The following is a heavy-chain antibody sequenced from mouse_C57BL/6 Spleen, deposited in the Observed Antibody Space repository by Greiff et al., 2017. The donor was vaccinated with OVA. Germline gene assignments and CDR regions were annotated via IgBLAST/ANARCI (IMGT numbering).Heavy chain of an antibody. CDR1: GFSLTSYA. CDR2: IWTGGGT. V-gene: IGHV2-9-1*01. Sequence: VHLVESGPGLVAPSQSLSITCTVSGFSLTSYAISWVRQPPGKGLEWLGVIWTGGGTNYNSALKSRLSISKDNSKSQVFLKMNSLQTDDTARYYCARNPSHYYGSSYYYAMDYWGQGTSVTVSS. J-gene: IGHJ4*01. D-gene: IGHD1-1*01. CDR3: ARNPSHYYGSSYYYAMDY.